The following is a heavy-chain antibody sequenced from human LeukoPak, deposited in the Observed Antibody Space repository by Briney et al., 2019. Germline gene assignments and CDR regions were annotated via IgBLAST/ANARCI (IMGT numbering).Heavy chain of an antibody. CDR1: GGSISSYY. J-gene: IGHJ3*02. Sequence: SETLSLTCTVSGGSISSYYWSWIRQPPGKGLEWIGYIYYSGSTNYNPSLKSRVTISVDTSKNQFSLKLSSVTAADTAVYYCATYGDYDAFGIWGQGTMVTVSS. CDR3: ATYGDYDAFGI. V-gene: IGHV4-59*01. D-gene: IGHD4-17*01. CDR2: IYYSGST.